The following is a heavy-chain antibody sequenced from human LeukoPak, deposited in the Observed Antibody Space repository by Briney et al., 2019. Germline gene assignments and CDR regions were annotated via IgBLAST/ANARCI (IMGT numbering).Heavy chain of an antibody. J-gene: IGHJ6*03. V-gene: IGHV3-66*01. CDR2: ISSGGTP. Sequence: GGSLRLSCAASGFTVSTNYMSWVRQAPGKGLEWVSVISSGGTPYYADSVKGRFTISRDNAKNSLYLQMNRLRAADTALYYCVRSTVVPSAVDYYYYMDVWGKGTTVTVSS. D-gene: IGHD2-2*01. CDR3: VRSTVVPSAVDYYYYMDV. CDR1: GFTVSTNY.